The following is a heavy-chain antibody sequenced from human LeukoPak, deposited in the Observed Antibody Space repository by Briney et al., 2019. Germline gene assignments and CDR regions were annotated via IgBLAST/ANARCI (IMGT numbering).Heavy chain of an antibody. J-gene: IGHJ4*02. CDR3: ARRGRLKFDY. CDR1: GFTFSSYS. CDR2: ISSSSSYI. V-gene: IGHV3-21*01. Sequence: PGGSLRLSCAVSGFTFSSYSMNWVRQAPGKGLEWVSSISSSSSYIYYADSVKGRFTISRDNAKNSLYLQMNSLRAEDTAVYYCARRGRLKFDYWGQGTLVTVSS. D-gene: IGHD2-21*02.